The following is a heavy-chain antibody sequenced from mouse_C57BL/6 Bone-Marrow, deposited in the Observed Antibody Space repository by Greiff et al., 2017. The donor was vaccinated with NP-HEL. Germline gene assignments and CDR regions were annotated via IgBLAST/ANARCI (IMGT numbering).Heavy chain of an antibody. J-gene: IGHJ3*01. Sequence: QVQLQQPGAELVKPGASVKLSCKASGYTFTSYWMHWVKQRPGQGLEWIGRIDPNSGGTKYNEKFKSKATLTVDKPSSPAYMQLSSLASEDSAVYNCARGLLHRGVAFWGQGTGVTVSA. CDR3: ARGLLHRGVAF. CDR1: GYTFTSYW. V-gene: IGHV1-72*01. CDR2: IDPNSGGT. D-gene: IGHD2-10*01.